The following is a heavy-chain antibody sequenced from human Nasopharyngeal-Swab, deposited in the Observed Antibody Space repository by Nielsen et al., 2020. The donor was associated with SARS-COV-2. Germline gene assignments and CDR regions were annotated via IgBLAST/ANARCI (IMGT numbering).Heavy chain of an antibody. CDR1: GFTFSSYS. CDR2: ISSSSSYI. V-gene: IGHV3-21*01. D-gene: IGHD3-3*01. CDR3: ASGSLGAGRHDYYYYYGMDV. Sequence: GESLKISCAASGFTFSSYSMNWVRQAPGKGLEWVSSISSSSSYIYYADSVKGRFTISRDNAKNSLYLQMNSLRAEDTAVYYCASGSLGAGRHDYYYYYGMDVWGQGTTVTVSS. J-gene: IGHJ6*02.